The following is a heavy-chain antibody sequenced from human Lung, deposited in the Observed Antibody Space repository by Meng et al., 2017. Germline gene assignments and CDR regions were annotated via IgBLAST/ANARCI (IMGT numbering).Heavy chain of an antibody. CDR2: LGAHDGDR. J-gene: IGHJ4*02. V-gene: IGHV1-18*04. CDR3: ARGTPGRSYSDF. Sequence: QVHPVQSGAEVKKPGAAVKGACKPSDYTFTGYGVSWVRQAPGQGLEWMAWLGAHDGDRSHAPRFQGRVTVTADRLTATSFMELRNLRYDDTAVYYCARGTPGRSYSDFWGQGTLVTVSS. CDR1: DYTFTGYG. D-gene: IGHD3-10*01.